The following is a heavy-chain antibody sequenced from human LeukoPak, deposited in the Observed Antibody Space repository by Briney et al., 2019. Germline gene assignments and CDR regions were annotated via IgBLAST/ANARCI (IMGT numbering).Heavy chain of an antibody. V-gene: IGHV1-18*01. J-gene: IGHJ3*02. CDR1: GYTFTSYG. D-gene: IGHD6-13*01. CDR2: ISAYNGNT. Sequence: GASVKVSCKASGYTFTSYGISWVRQAPGQGLEWMGWISAYNGNTNYAQKLQGRVTMTTDTSTSTAYMELRSLRSDDTAVYYCARDRGAVIAAARDAFDIWGQGTMVTVSS. CDR3: ARDRGAVIAAARDAFDI.